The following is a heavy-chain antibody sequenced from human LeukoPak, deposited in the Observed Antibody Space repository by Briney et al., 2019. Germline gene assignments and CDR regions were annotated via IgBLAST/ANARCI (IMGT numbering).Heavy chain of an antibody. J-gene: IGHJ4*02. V-gene: IGHV3-66*01. D-gene: IGHD1-26*01. CDR1: GFTVSSSF. CDR2: IYTGGST. CDR3: ARAGDSGSYLFFDY. Sequence: GGSLRLSCAASGFTVSSSFMSWVRQAPGKGLEWVSVIYTGGSTYYADSVKGRFTISRDDSKNMVYLQMNILRAEDTAVYYCARAGDSGSYLFFDYWGQGTLVTVSS.